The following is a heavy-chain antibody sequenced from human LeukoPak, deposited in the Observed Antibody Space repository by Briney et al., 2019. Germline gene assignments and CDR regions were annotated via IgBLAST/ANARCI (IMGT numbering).Heavy chain of an antibody. V-gene: IGHV3-53*01. CDR1: GFTVSTYY. Sequence: GGSLRLSCAASGFTVSTYYMTWVRQAPGKGLEFVSVIYSGGSTYYADSVKGRFTVSRDNSKNTLYLQMNSLRAEDTAMYYCARGLGYCTSTTCLLPFDYWGQGTLVTVSS. CDR3: ARGLGYCTSTTCLLPFDY. D-gene: IGHD2-2*01. CDR2: IYSGGST. J-gene: IGHJ4*02.